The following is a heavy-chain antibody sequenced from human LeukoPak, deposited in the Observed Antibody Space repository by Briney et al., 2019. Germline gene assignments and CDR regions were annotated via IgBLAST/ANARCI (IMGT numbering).Heavy chain of an antibody. Sequence: SESLSLSCTVSAGSNNSYYWSWIRQPPGKGLEWIGYTHPSGNTNYSPSLKSRVTISIDTSRNQFSLKLSSVTAADTAVYFCARKAPKKGWFDPWGQGTLVTVSS. V-gene: IGHV4-4*09. CDR2: THPSGNT. J-gene: IGHJ5*02. CDR1: AGSNNSYY. CDR3: ARKAPKKGWFDP.